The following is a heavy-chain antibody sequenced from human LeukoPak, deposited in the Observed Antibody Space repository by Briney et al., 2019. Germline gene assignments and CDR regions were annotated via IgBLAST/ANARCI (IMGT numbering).Heavy chain of an antibody. CDR3: GKTDIYFNPIDY. V-gene: IGHV4-4*02. Sequence: SETLSLTCAVSGVSISTSEWWIWVRQPPGQGLEWIGEIHRDGRTRFNPSLTSRVTMSMDYSKNQFSLNVRFVTAADTAIYYCGKTDIYFNPIDYWGPGSLVTVSS. CDR2: IHRDGRT. D-gene: IGHD3-9*01. CDR1: GVSISTSEW. J-gene: IGHJ4*02.